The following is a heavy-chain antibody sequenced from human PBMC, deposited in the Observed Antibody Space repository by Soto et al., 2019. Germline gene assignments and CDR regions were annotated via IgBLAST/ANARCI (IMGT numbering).Heavy chain of an antibody. CDR1: GFTFSDYY. Sequence: GGSLRLSCAASGFTFSDYYMSWIRQAPGKGLEWVSYISSSGSTIYYADSVKGRFTISRDNAKNSLYLQMNSLRAEDTAVYYCASPEGSAIVRGVPGMDVWGQGTTVTVSS. CDR3: ASPEGSAIVRGVPGMDV. J-gene: IGHJ6*02. CDR2: ISSSGSTI. D-gene: IGHD3-10*01. V-gene: IGHV3-11*01.